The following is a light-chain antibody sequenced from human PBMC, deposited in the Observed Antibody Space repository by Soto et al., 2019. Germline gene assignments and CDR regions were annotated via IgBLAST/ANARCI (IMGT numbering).Light chain of an antibody. CDR3: QQADSFPWT. J-gene: IGKJ1*01. CDR2: AAS. V-gene: IGKV1-12*01. Sequence: DIPMTQSPSSVSASVGDRVTLTCRASQGINRWLAWYQQKPGTAPKLLIYAASTLQSGVPSRFSGSASGTDFTLTISSLQPEDFATYYCQQADSFPWTFGQGTKVEMK. CDR1: QGINRW.